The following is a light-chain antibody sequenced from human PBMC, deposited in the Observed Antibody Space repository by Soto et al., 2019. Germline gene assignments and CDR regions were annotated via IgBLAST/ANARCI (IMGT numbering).Light chain of an antibody. CDR3: QQFDSSVT. V-gene: IGKV3-20*01. CDR2: GAS. J-gene: IGKJ1*01. Sequence: EIVLTQSPGSLSLSPGERATLSCRASQSVSSTFFAWDQQRPGQAPRLLMYGASSRATGIPERFSGSGSGTDFTLTIRSVEPEEFAVYYCQQFDSSVTFGQGTKVEIK. CDR1: QSVSSTF.